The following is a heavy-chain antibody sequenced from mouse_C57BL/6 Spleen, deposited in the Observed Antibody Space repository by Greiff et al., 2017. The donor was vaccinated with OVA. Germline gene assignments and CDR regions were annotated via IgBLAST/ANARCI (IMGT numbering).Heavy chain of an antibody. D-gene: IGHD2-1*01. CDR1: GYAFSSSW. Sequence: QVQLQQSGPELVKPGASVKISCKASGYAFSSSWMNWVKQRPGKGLEWIGRIYPGDGDTNYNGKFKGKATLTADKSSSTAYMQLRSLTSEDSAVYFCARGNSAWFADWGQGTLVTVSA. J-gene: IGHJ3*01. CDR2: IYPGDGDT. CDR3: ARGNSAWFAD. V-gene: IGHV1-82*01.